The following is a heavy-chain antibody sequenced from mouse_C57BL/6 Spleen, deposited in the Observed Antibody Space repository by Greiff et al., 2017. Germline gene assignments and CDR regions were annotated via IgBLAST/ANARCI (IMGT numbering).Heavy chain of an antibody. Sequence: EVQLQESGGGLVQPGGSLSLSCAASGFTFTDYYMSWVRQPPGKALEWLGFIRNKANGYTTEYSASVKGRFTISRDNSQSILYLQMNALRAEDSATYYCARFSDLYWYFDVWGTGTTVTVSS. CDR2: IRNKANGYTT. CDR1: GFTFTDYY. CDR3: ARFSDLYWYFDV. J-gene: IGHJ1*03. V-gene: IGHV7-3*01.